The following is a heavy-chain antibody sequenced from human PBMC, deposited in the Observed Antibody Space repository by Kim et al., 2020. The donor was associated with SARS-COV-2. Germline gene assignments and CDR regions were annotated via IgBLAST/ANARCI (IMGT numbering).Heavy chain of an antibody. CDR3: ARVAVAGGYSDY. Sequence: NYNPSLKSRVTISVATSKNQFSLMVSSVTAADTAVYYCARVAVAGGYSDYWGQGTLVTVSS. D-gene: IGHD6-19*01. J-gene: IGHJ4*02. V-gene: IGHV4-59*01.